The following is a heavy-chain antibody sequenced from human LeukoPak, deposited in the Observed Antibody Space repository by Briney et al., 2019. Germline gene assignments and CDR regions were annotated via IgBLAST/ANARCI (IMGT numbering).Heavy chain of an antibody. Sequence: GGSLRLSCAASGFTFSNAWMSWVRQAPGKGLEWVSGIYGGGNSYYAESVTGRFTISRDNSRSTLHLRMNSLRGEDTAAYYCARELTVGATIDYWGQGTLVTVSS. D-gene: IGHD1-26*01. CDR3: ARELTVGATIDY. CDR2: IYGGGNS. CDR1: GFTFSNAW. J-gene: IGHJ4*02. V-gene: IGHV3-66*02.